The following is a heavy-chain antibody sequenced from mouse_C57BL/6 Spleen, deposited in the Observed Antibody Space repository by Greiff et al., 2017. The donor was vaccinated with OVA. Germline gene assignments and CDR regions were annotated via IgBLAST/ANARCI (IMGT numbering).Heavy chain of an antibody. Sequence: DVQLQESGAELVRPGASVKLSCTASGFNIKDDYMHWVKQRPEQGLEWIGWIDPENGDTEYASKFQGKATITADTSSNTAYLQLSSLTSEDTAVYYCTTYGSSSPAWFAYWGQGTLVTVSA. J-gene: IGHJ3*01. V-gene: IGHV14-4*01. CDR3: TTYGSSSPAWFAY. CDR1: GFNIKDDY. D-gene: IGHD1-1*01. CDR2: IDPENGDT.